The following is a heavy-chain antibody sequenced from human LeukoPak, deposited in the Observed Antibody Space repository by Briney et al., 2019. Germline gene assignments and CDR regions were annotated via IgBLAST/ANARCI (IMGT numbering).Heavy chain of an antibody. CDR1: GGSISSSSYY. CDR3: AREYSSSSGRRAFDI. J-gene: IGHJ3*02. D-gene: IGHD6-6*01. CDR2: IYYSWST. Sequence: SETLSLTCTVSGGSISSSSYYWGWIRQPPGKGLEWIGSIYYSWSTYYNPSLKSRVTISVDTSENQFSLKLSSVTASDTAVYYCAREYSSSSGRRAFDIWGQGTMVTVSS. V-gene: IGHV4-39*01.